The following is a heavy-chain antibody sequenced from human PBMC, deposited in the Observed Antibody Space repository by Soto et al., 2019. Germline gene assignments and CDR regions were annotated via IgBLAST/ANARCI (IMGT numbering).Heavy chain of an antibody. CDR2: TYYRSKWYN. Sequence: PSQTLSLTCAISGDSVSNNSAAWNWIRQSPSRGLEWLGRTYYRSKWYNDYAIFLKSRITINPDTSKNQFSLQLNSVTPEDTAVYYCARCDYSTSWYFHYGMAVWGQGTTVTVSS. CDR1: GDSVSNNSAA. V-gene: IGHV6-1*01. J-gene: IGHJ6*02. D-gene: IGHD6-13*01. CDR3: ARCDYSTSWYFHYGMAV.